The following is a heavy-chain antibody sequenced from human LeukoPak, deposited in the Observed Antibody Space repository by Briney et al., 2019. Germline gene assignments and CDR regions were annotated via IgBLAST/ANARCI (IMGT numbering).Heavy chain of an antibody. CDR3: AREYSSSWYLGGAFDI. Sequence: PGGSLRLSCAASGFTFSSYSMNWVRQAPGKGLEWVSSISSSSSYIYYADSVKGRFTISRDNAKNSLYLQMNSLRAEDTAVYYCAREYSSSWYLGGAFDIWGQGTMVTVSS. D-gene: IGHD6-13*01. CDR2: ISSSSSYI. J-gene: IGHJ3*02. V-gene: IGHV3-21*01. CDR1: GFTFSSYS.